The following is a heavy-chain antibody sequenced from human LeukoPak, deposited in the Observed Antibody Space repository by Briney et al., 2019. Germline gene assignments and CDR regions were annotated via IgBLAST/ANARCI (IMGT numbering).Heavy chain of an antibody. CDR3: ARDYYDFWSGYYLAFDI. CDR2: IIPIFGTA. D-gene: IGHD3-3*01. V-gene: IGHV1-69*13. J-gene: IGHJ3*02. Sequence: ASVKVSCKASGGTFSSYAISWVRQAPGQGLEWMGGIIPIFGTANYAQKFQGRVTITADESTSTAYMELSSLRSEDTAVYYCARDYYDFWSGYYLAFDIWGQGTMVTVSS. CDR1: GGTFSSYA.